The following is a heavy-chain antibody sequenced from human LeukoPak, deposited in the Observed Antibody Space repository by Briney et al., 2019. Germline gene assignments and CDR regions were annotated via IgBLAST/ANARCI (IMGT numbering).Heavy chain of an antibody. D-gene: IGHD3-22*01. Sequence: GGSLRLSCAASGFTFSSYSMNWVRQAPGKGLEWVSSISSSSSYIYYADSVKGRFTISRDNAKNSLYLQMNSLRAEDTAVYYCARANPYNYYDSSGYYGSSCYYYGMDVWGQGTTVTVSS. CDR3: ARANPYNYYDSSGYYGSSCYYYGMDV. CDR2: ISSSSSYI. V-gene: IGHV3-21*01. CDR1: GFTFSSYS. J-gene: IGHJ6*02.